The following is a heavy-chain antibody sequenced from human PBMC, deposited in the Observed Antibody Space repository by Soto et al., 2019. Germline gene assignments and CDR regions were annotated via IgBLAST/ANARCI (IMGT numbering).Heavy chain of an antibody. CDR1: GGSINSGGYY. CDR2: MYYSGST. CDR3: ARGYRQSGYSSSWVFDY. V-gene: IGHV4-31*03. J-gene: IGHJ4*02. D-gene: IGHD6-13*01. Sequence: QVQLRESGPGLVKPSQTLSLTCTVSGGSINSGGYYWNWIRQHPGKGLEWIGDMYYSGSTYYTPFLRSRVIISADASENHFSLKLSSVTAADTAVYFCARGYRQSGYSSSWVFDYWGQGTLVNVSS.